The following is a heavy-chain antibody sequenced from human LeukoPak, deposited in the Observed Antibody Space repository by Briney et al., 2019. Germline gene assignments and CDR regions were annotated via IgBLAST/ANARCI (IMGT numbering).Heavy chain of an antibody. D-gene: IGHD4-17*01. J-gene: IGHJ4*02. CDR3: AREPQRGVTTETPPDY. Sequence: PGRSLRLSCAASGFTFSSYGMHWVRQAPGKGLEWVAVIWYDGSNKYYADSVKGRFTISRDNSKNTLYLQMNSLRAEDTAVYYCAREPQRGVTTETPPDYWGQGTLVNLSS. CDR2: IWYDGSNK. V-gene: IGHV3-33*01. CDR1: GFTFSSYG.